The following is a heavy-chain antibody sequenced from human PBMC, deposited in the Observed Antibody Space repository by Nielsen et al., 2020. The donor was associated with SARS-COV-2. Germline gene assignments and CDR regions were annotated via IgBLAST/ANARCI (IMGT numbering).Heavy chain of an antibody. CDR3: ARNRVGATRYMDV. V-gene: IGHV4-34*01. CDR2: INHSGST. J-gene: IGHJ6*03. Sequence: GSLRLSCAVYGGSFSGYYWSWIRQPPGKGLEWIGEINHSGSTNYNPSLKSRVTTSVDASKNQFSPKLSSVTAADTAVYYCARNRVGATRYMDVWGKGTTVTVSS. D-gene: IGHD1-26*01. CDR1: GGSFSGYY.